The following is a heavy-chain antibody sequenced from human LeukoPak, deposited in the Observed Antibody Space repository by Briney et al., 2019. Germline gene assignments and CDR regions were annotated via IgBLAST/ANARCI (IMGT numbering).Heavy chain of an antibody. Sequence: SETLSLTCAVYGGSFSGYYWSWIRQPPGKGLEWIGEINHSGSTNYNPSLKSRVTISVDTSKNQFSLKLSSVTAADTAVYYCARPNSSGWYSMGGFDCWGQGTLVTVSS. D-gene: IGHD6-19*01. CDR2: INHSGST. V-gene: IGHV4-34*01. CDR1: GGSFSGYY. J-gene: IGHJ4*02. CDR3: ARPNSSGWYSMGGFDC.